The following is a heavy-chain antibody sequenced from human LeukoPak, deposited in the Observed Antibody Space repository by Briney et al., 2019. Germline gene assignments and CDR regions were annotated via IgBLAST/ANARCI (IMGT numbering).Heavy chain of an antibody. CDR2: IRYDGSNK. D-gene: IGHD2-21*01. J-gene: IGHJ4*02. Sequence: GGSLRLSCAASGFTFNAYDMHWVRQAPGKGLEWVAFIRYDGSNKFYADSVKGRFTISRDSSRNTLYLQMNSLRAEDTAVYYCAKSRVVEDYWGQGTLVTVSS. CDR1: GFTFNAYD. CDR3: AKSRVVEDY. V-gene: IGHV3-30*02.